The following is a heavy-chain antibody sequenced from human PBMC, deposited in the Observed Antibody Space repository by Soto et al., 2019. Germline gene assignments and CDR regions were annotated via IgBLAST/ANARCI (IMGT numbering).Heavy chain of an antibody. CDR3: ARVWYYDSSGYYAFDY. V-gene: IGHV1-18*01. D-gene: IGHD3-22*01. J-gene: IGHJ4*02. CDR1: GDGFSNYG. Sequence: QVQLVQSGAEVKKPGASVRVSCKASGDGFSNYGFSWVRQAPGQGLEWMGWISAYDGQTNYTKKFQGRVTMTTDTPSNTAYMELRSLRSDATAVYYCARVWYYDSSGYYAFDYWGLGTLVTVSS. CDR2: ISAYDGQT.